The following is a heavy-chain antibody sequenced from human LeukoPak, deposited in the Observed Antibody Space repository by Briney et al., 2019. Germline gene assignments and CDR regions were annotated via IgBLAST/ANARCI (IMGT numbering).Heavy chain of an antibody. CDR1: GYTFTGYY. Sequence: ASVKVSCKASGYTFTGYYMHWVRQAPGQGLEWMGWINPNSGGTNYAQKFQGRVTMTRDTSISTAYMELSRLRPDDTAVYYCARTSDYYGSGIDYWGQGTLVTVSS. CDR2: INPNSGGT. J-gene: IGHJ4*02. V-gene: IGHV1-2*02. D-gene: IGHD3-10*01. CDR3: ARTSDYYGSGIDY.